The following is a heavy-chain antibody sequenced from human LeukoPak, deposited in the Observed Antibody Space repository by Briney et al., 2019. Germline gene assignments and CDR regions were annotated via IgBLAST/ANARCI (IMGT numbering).Heavy chain of an antibody. Sequence: SETLSLTYTVSGGSISSGGYYWSWIRQHPGKGLEWIGYIYYSGSTYYNPSLKSRVTISVDTSKNQFSLKLSSVTAADTAVYYCARAGAVTTDVGYHDWGQGTLVTVSS. CDR1: GGSISSGGYY. D-gene: IGHD4-17*01. CDR3: ARAGAVTTDVGYHD. CDR2: IYYSGST. V-gene: IGHV4-31*03. J-gene: IGHJ4*02.